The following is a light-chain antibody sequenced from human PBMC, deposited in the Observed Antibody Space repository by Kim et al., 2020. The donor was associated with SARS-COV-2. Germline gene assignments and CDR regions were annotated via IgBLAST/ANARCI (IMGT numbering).Light chain of an antibody. J-gene: IGLJ3*02. CDR3: GTWDSSLSAVV. V-gene: IGLV1-51*01. CDR2: NNN. CDR1: SSNIGNNY. Sequence: QSVLTQPPSVSAAPGQKVTISCSGGSSNIGNNYVSWYQQLPGTAPKLLIYNNNLRPSVIPDRFSGSKSGTSATLGITGLQTGDEADYYCGTWDSSLSAVVFGGGTQLTVL.